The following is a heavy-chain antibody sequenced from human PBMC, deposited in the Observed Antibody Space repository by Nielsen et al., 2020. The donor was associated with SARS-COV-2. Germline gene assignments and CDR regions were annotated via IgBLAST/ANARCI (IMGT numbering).Heavy chain of an antibody. CDR3: AREGLDYYYMDV. V-gene: IGHV3-74*01. D-gene: IGHD6-6*01. CDR1: GFSFSSYW. CDR2: IKSDGSGT. Sequence: GESRKISCAASGFSFSSYWMHWVRQVPGKGLVWVSRIKSDGSGTSYGDSVKGRFTISRDNAKNSLYLQMNSLRDEDTAVYYCAREGLDYYYMDVWGKGTTVTVSS. J-gene: IGHJ6*03.